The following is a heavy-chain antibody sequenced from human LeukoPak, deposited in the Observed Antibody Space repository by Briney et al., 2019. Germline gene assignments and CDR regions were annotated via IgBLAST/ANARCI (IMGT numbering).Heavy chain of an antibody. Sequence: ASVKVSCKASGYTFTVYYIHWVRQAPGQGLEWMGWINPNSGGTNYAQKFQGKVTMTRDTAISTAYMAVNRLRSDDTAVYYCAGGHDYFDYWGQGTLVTVSS. CDR1: GYTFTVYY. CDR3: AGGHDYFDY. V-gene: IGHV1-2*02. CDR2: INPNSGGT. J-gene: IGHJ4*02.